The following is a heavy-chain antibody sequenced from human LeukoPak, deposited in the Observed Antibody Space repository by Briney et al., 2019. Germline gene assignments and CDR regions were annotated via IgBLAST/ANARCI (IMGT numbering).Heavy chain of an antibody. CDR3: ARESSITGTSYFDY. CDR1: GYTFTGYY. Sequence: ASVKLSCKASGYTFTGYYMHWVRQAPGQGLEWMGWINPNSGGTNYAQKFQGRVTMTRDTSISTAYMELSRLRSDDTAVYYCARESSITGTSYFDYWGQGTLVTVSS. CDR2: INPNSGGT. D-gene: IGHD1-20*01. V-gene: IGHV1-2*02. J-gene: IGHJ4*02.